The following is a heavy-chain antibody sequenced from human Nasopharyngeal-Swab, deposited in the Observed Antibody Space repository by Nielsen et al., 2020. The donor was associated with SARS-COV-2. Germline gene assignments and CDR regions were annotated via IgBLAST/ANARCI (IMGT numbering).Heavy chain of an antibody. CDR2: IGDKDHNYAT. J-gene: IGHJ4*02. CDR3: TTDFYFDY. Sequence: WIRQPPGKGLEWVGRIGDKDHNYATTYGASVQGRFTISRDDSKNTAFLQMDSLKTEDTALYYCTTDFYFDYWGQGTLVTVSS. V-gene: IGHV3-73*01.